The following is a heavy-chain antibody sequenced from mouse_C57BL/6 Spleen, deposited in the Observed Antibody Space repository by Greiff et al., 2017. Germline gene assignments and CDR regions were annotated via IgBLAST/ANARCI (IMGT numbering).Heavy chain of an antibody. V-gene: IGHV1-74*01. CDR3: AILGTTVVAPYFDY. CDR1: GYTFTSYW. D-gene: IGHD1-1*01. CDR2: IHPSDSDT. Sequence: QVQLKQPGAELVKPGASVKVSCKASGYTFTSYWMHWVKQRPGQGLEWIGRIHPSDSDTNYNQKFKGKATLTVDKSSSTAYMQLSSLTSEDSAVYYCAILGTTVVAPYFDYWGQGTTLTVSS. J-gene: IGHJ2*01.